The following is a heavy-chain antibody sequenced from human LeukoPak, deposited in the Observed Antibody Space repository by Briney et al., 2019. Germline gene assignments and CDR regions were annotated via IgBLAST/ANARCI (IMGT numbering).Heavy chain of an antibody. Sequence: GGSLRLSCAASGLTFSSHWMRWVRQAPGKGLEGVANIKNDGSEEYYVDSVKGRFTISRDNAKNSLFLQMNSLTVEDPAVYYGARAIRGSAVDTGDRWGQGTLVTVSS. D-gene: IGHD3-10*01. V-gene: IGHV3-7*01. CDR3: ARAIRGSAVDTGDR. CDR1: GLTFSSHW. J-gene: IGHJ4*02. CDR2: IKNDGSEE.